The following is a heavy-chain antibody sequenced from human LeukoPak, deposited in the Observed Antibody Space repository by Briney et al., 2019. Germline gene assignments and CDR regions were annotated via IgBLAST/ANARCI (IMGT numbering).Heavy chain of an antibody. CDR1: GYTFSSYG. J-gene: IGHJ4*02. Sequence: ASVKVSCKASGYTFSSYGVTWVRQAPRHGLEGMGWISAHTGHTSYAQKLQDRITMTTDTSTSTAYMELRSLRSDDTAVYFCARASGYSYGPRDYWGQGTLVTVSS. CDR2: ISAHTGHT. V-gene: IGHV1-18*01. D-gene: IGHD5-18*01. CDR3: ARASGYSYGPRDY.